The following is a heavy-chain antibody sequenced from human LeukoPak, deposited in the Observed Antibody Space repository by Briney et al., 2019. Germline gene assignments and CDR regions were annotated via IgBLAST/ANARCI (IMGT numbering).Heavy chain of an antibody. Sequence: SETLSLTCTVSGGSISSYYWSWIRQPPGKGLEWIGYIYYSGSTNYNPSLKSRVTISVDTSKNQFSLKLSSVTAADTAVYYCARDLEQQLRYYYYYGMDVWGQGTTVTVSS. V-gene: IGHV4-59*12. CDR2: IYYSGST. CDR3: ARDLEQQLRYYYYYGMDV. D-gene: IGHD6-13*01. J-gene: IGHJ6*02. CDR1: GGSISSYY.